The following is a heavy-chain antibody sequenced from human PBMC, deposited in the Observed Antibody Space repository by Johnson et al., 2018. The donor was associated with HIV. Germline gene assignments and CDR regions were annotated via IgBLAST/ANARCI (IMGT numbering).Heavy chain of an antibody. Sequence: QVQLVESGGGVVQPGGSLRLSCAASGFTFSSYGMHWVRQAPGKGLEWVAFIGFDGTKSYYADSLNGRFTISRDNSKNMLDLQMNSLRAGDAAVYYCARDYRGRTVDAFDVWGQGTLVIVSS. CDR1: GFTFSSYG. J-gene: IGHJ3*01. CDR2: IGFDGTKS. CDR3: ARDYRGRTVDAFDV. D-gene: IGHD3-16*02. V-gene: IGHV3-30*02.